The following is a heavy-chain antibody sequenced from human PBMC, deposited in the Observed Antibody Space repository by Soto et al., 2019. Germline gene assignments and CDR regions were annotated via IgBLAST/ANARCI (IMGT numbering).Heavy chain of an antibody. CDR3: ARGGRLLGGSGSYYNENWFDP. CDR1: GYTFTSYG. J-gene: IGHJ5*02. D-gene: IGHD3-10*01. Sequence: QVQLVQSGAEVKKPGASVKVSCKASGYTFTSYGISWVRQATGQGLEWMGWISAYNGNTNYAQKLQGRVTMTTDTSTSTAYMELRSLRSDDTAVYYCARGGRLLGGSGSYYNENWFDPWGQGTLVTVSS. CDR2: ISAYNGNT. V-gene: IGHV1-18*01.